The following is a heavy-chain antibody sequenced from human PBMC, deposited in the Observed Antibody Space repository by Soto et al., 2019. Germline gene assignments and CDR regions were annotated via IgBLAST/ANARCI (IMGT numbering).Heavy chain of an antibody. CDR2: ISGSGGST. CDR1: GFTFSSYA. J-gene: IGHJ4*02. V-gene: IGHV3-23*01. CDR3: AKDMITFGGVIDLFDY. Sequence: GGSLRLSCAASGFTFSSYAMSWVRQAPGKGLEWVSAISGSGGSTYYADSVKGRFTISRDNSKNTLYLQMNSLRAEDTAVYYCAKDMITFGGVIDLFDYWGQGTLVTVSS. D-gene: IGHD3-16*02.